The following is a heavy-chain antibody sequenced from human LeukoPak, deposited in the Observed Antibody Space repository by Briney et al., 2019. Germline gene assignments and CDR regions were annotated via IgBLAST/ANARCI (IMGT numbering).Heavy chain of an antibody. CDR3: ARGSIAARRVDY. CDR2: IYYSGST. J-gene: IGHJ4*02. CDR1: GGSISSYY. Sequence: SETLSLTCTVSGGSISSYYWSWIRQPLGKGLEWIGYIYYSGSTNYNPSLKSRVTISVDTSKNQFSLKLSSVTAADTAVYYCARGSIAARRVDYWGQGTLVTVSS. V-gene: IGHV4-59*01. D-gene: IGHD6-6*01.